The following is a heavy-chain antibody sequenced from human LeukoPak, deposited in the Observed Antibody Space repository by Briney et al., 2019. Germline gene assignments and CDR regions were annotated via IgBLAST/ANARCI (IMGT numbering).Heavy chain of an antibody. Sequence: PGGSLRLSCAASGFTFSSYGLNWVRQAPGEGLEWVSYVSPSSTTIYYADSVKGRFTISRGNAKNSLYLQMNSLRAEDTAVYYCAREHTPYGSGCTAAYWGQGTLVTVSS. CDR3: AREHTPYGSGCTAAY. V-gene: IGHV3-48*01. J-gene: IGHJ4*02. CDR1: GFTFSSYG. CDR2: VSPSSTTI. D-gene: IGHD6-19*01.